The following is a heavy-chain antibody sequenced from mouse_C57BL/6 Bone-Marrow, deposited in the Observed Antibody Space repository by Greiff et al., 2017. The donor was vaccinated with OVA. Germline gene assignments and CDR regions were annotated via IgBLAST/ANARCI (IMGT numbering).Heavy chain of an antibody. J-gene: IGHJ2*01. D-gene: IGHD1-1*01. Sequence: LQQSGPGLVKPSQSLSLTCSVTGYSITSGYYWNWIRQFPGNKLEWMGYISYDGSNNYNPSLKNRISITRDTSKNQFFLKLNSVTTEDTATYYCARDDYYGSSFDYWGQGTTLTVSS. CDR3: ARDDYYGSSFDY. CDR2: ISYDGSN. V-gene: IGHV3-6*01. CDR1: GYSITSGYY.